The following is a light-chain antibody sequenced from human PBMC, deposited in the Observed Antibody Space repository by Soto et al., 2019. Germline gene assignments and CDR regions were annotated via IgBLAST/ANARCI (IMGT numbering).Light chain of an antibody. J-gene: IGKJ4*01. CDR3: MQALQTPLT. CDR2: LAS. CDR1: QSLRHSNGYNY. V-gene: IGKV2-28*01. Sequence: DIVMTQSPLSLSVTPGEPASISCRPSQSLRHSNGYNYLDWYLQKPGQSPQLLIYLASYRASGVPDRFSGSGSGTDFTLNINRVEAEDVGVYYCMQALQTPLTFGGGTNVEI.